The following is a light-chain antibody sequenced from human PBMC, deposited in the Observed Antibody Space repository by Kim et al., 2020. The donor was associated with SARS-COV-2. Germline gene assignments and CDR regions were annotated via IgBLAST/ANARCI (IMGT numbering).Light chain of an antibody. CDR1: SLTSYY. CDR3: NSRDSNDNVV. V-gene: IGLV3-19*01. J-gene: IGLJ2*01. CDR2: GKN. Sequence: VALGQTGRFTCQGDSLTSYYATWYQQKPGQAPILVIYGKNNRPSGIPDRFSGSSSGNTASLTITGTQAGDEADYYCNSRDSNDNVVFGGGTQLTVL.